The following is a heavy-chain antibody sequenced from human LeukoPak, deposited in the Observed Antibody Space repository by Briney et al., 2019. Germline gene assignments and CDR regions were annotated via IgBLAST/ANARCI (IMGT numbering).Heavy chain of an antibody. J-gene: IGHJ6*03. D-gene: IGHD2-2*01. V-gene: IGHV4-34*01. Sequence: PSETLSLTCAVYGGTFSGYYWSWIRQPPGKRLEWVGESNDSGGTNYNPSLKSRVTISADRSKNQFSLKLSSVTAADTAVYYCAREPAAISMDGWGKGNTVTGSS. CDR1: GGTFSGYY. CDR2: SNDSGGT. CDR3: AREPAAISMDG.